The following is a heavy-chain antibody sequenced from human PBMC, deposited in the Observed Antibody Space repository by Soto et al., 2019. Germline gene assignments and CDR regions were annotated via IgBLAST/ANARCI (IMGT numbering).Heavy chain of an antibody. CDR3: ARDGHYYDFWSGSDRNASDI. V-gene: IGHV1-69*04. D-gene: IGHD3-3*01. Sequence: GGPVKGSFKASGGTFSSHAISWVRQAPGQRLEWVGRITPILAIANYAQKFQGRVTITADKSTSTAYMELNSLRAEDTAVYYCARDGHYYDFWSGSDRNASDIWGPGTLVTVSS. CDR2: ITPILAIA. J-gene: IGHJ3*02. CDR1: GGTFSSHA.